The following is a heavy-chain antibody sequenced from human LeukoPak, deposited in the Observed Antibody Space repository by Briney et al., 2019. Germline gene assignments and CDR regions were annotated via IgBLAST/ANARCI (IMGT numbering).Heavy chain of an antibody. CDR2: TYYMYKWYN. D-gene: IGHD1-7*01. J-gene: IGHJ5*02. V-gene: IGHV6-1*01. CDR3: ARPHWNYDNWLDP. CDR1: AASVSSNSAG. Sequence: SQTLSLTFSFSAASVSSNSAGWNWIRQSPSRGLEWLGRTYYMYKWYNNYTVSVKSQIPINPETSKNQLSLQPKSVTPEDTALYYCARPHWNYDNWLDPWGQGTLVTVSS.